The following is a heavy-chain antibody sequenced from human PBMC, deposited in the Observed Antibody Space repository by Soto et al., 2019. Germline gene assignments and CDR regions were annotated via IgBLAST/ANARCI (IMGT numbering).Heavy chain of an antibody. CDR2: ISAYNGNT. CDR3: ARSPRFLEWLSAFDY. D-gene: IGHD3-3*01. CDR1: GYTFTCYG. Sequence: ASVKASCKASGYTFTCYGISWVQQAPGQGLEWMGWISAYNGNTNYAQKLQGRVTMTTDTSTSTAYMELRSLRSDDTAVYYCARSPRFLEWLSAFDYWGQGTLVTVSS. J-gene: IGHJ4*02. V-gene: IGHV1-18*01.